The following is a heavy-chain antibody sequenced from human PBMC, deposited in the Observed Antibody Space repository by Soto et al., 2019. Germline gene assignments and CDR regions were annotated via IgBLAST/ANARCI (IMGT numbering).Heavy chain of an antibody. V-gene: IGHV3-21*01. CDR3: ARDKDTAMVIFDY. J-gene: IGHJ4*02. Sequence: EVQLVESGGGLVQPGGSLRLSCAASGFTFSSYSMNWVRQAPGKGLEWVSSISSSSSYIYYADSVKGRFTISRDNAKNSLYLQMNSLRAEDTAVYYCARDKDTAMVIFDYWGQGTLVTVSS. CDR1: GFTFSSYS. D-gene: IGHD5-18*01. CDR2: ISSSSSYI.